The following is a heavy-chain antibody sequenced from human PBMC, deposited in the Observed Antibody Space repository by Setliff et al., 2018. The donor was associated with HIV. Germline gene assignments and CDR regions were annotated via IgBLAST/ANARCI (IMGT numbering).Heavy chain of an antibody. CDR1: GGSISSYY. V-gene: IGHV4-59*03. D-gene: IGHD6-19*01. Sequence: PSETLSLTCTVSGGSISSYYWSWIRQPPGKGLEWIGYIYYSGSTNYNPSLKSRVTLSVDTSKNQFFLSLRYVAAADAALYYCAYSGWYRGPLDYWGQGALVTVSS. CDR2: IYYSGST. J-gene: IGHJ4*02. CDR3: AYSGWYRGPLDY.